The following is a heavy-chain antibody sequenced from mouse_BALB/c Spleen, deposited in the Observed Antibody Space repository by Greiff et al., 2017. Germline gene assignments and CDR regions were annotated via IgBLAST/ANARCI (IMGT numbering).Heavy chain of an antibody. CDR1: GYTFTSYW. CDR2: IYPGNSDT. J-gene: IGHJ2*01. Sequence: EVQLQQSGTVLARPGASVKMSCKASGYTFTSYWMHWVKQRPGQGLEWIGAIYPGNSDTSYNQKFKGKAKLTAVTSTSTAYMELSSLTNEDSAVYYCTRSQLGLRLFDYWGQGTTLTVSS. CDR3: TRSQLGLRLFDY. V-gene: IGHV1-5*01. D-gene: IGHD3-1*01.